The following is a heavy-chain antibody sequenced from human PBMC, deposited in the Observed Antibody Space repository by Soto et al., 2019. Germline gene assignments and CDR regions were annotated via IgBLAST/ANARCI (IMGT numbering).Heavy chain of an antibody. CDR1: GFTFSGSA. D-gene: IGHD2-15*01. Sequence: EVQLVESGGGLVQPGGSLKLSCAASGFTFSGSAMHWVRQASGKGLEWVGRIRSKANSYATAYAASVKGRFTISRDDSKNTAYLQMNSLKTEDTAVYYCTRQYCSGGSCRLGYWGQGTLDTVSS. J-gene: IGHJ4*02. V-gene: IGHV3-73*02. CDR3: TRQYCSGGSCRLGY. CDR2: IRSKANSYAT.